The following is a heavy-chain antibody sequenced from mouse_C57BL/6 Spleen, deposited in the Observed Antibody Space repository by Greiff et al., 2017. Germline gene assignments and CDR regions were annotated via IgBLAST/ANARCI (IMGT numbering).Heavy chain of an antibody. Sequence: VKLQESGPELVKPGASVKISCKASGYAFSSSWMNWVKQRPGKGLAWVGRIYPGDGDTNYNGKFKGKAPLTADKSSSTAHMQLSSLTSEDSAVYCCARAYYSNFFDYWGQGTTLTVSS. CDR1: GYAFSSSW. CDR3: ARAYYSNFFDY. V-gene: IGHV1-82*01. CDR2: IYPGDGDT. J-gene: IGHJ2*01. D-gene: IGHD2-5*01.